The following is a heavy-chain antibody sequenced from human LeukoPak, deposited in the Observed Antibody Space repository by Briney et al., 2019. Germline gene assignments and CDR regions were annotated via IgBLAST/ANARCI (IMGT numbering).Heavy chain of an antibody. CDR3: ARVPPSPYGSGSAVDY. J-gene: IGHJ4*02. D-gene: IGHD3-10*01. CDR1: GGSISSYY. V-gene: IGHV4-59*01. CDR2: IYYSGST. Sequence: SETLSLTCTVSGGSISSYYWSWIRQPPGKGLEWIGYIYYSGSTNYNPSLKSRVTISVDTSKNQFSLKLSSVTAADTAVYYCARVPPSPYGSGSAVDYWGQGTLVTVSS.